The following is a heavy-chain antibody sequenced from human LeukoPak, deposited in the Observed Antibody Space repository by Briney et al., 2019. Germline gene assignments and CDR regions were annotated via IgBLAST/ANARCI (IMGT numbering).Heavy chain of an antibody. V-gene: IGHV1-46*01. Sequence: ASVKVSCKASGYTFTGYYMHWVRQAPGQGLEWMGIINPTGGSTSSAQKFQGRVTVTRDTSTRTVYMELTSLRSEDTAVYYCARSYYGSSSYYNVLGYWGQGTLVTVSS. J-gene: IGHJ4*02. CDR2: INPTGGST. CDR3: ARSYYGSSSYYNVLGY. D-gene: IGHD3-10*01. CDR1: GYTFTGYY.